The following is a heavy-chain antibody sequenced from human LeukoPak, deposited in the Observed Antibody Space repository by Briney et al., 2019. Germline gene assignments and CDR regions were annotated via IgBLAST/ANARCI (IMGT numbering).Heavy chain of an antibody. V-gene: IGHV1-18*01. J-gene: IGHJ4*02. CDR1: GYTFTSFV. Sequence: ASVKVSCKASGYTFTSFVISWVRQAPGQGLEWMGWISAYNGNTKSAQKFQGRVIMTTDTSTNTAYMELRSLRSGDTAVFYCVRDLGVDTSMIFFDYWGQGTLVTVSS. D-gene: IGHD5-18*01. CDR2: ISAYNGNT. CDR3: VRDLGVDTSMIFFDY.